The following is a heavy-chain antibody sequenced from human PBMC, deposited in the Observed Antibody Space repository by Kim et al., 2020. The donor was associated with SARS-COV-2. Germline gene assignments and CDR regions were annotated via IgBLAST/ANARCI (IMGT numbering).Heavy chain of an antibody. V-gene: IGHV4-4*02. CDR3: ARWGDRYYDILTGYDYYYHGMDV. CDR1: GGSISSSNW. Sequence: SETLSLTCAVSGGSISSSNWWSWVRQPPGKGLEWIGEIYHSGSTNYNPSLKSRVTISVDKSKNQFSLKLSSVTAADTAVYYCARWGDRYYDILTGYDYYYHGMDVWGQGTTVTVSS. CDR2: IYHSGST. J-gene: IGHJ6*02. D-gene: IGHD3-9*01.